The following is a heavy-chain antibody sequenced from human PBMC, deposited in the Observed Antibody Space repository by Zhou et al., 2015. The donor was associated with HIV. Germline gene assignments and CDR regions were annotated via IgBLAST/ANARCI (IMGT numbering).Heavy chain of an antibody. Sequence: QVQLVQSAAEVKKPGSSVKVSCKTSGGTFISYAVSWVRQAPGQGVEWMGGIIAGFGTLNYAQKFQGRVSLNADESTRTAYMELRSLRSEDTAVYYCARGSYDSSGYPDYWGQGTLVTVSS. CDR3: ARGSYDSSGYPDY. V-gene: IGHV1-69*01. D-gene: IGHD3-22*01. J-gene: IGHJ4*02. CDR2: IIAGFGTL. CDR1: GGTFISYA.